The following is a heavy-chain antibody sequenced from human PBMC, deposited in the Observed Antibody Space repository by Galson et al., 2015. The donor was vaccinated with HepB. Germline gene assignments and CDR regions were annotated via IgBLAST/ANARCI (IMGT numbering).Heavy chain of an antibody. V-gene: IGHV5-10-1*01. CDR1: GYSFTSYW. J-gene: IGHJ6*02. Sequence: SGAEVKKPGESLRISCKGSGYSFTSYWISWVRQMPGKGLEWMGRIDPSDSYTNYSPSFQGHVTISADKSISTAYLQWSSLKASDTAMYYCARLNAPGEYSYYYGMDVWGQGTTVTVSS. CDR2: IDPSDSYT. D-gene: IGHD6-6*01. CDR3: ARLNAPGEYSYYYGMDV.